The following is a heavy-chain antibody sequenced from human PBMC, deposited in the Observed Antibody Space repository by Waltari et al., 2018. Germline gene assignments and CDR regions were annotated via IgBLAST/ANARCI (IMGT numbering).Heavy chain of an antibody. CDR3: ARLKGTEPFFDY. J-gene: IGHJ4*02. CDR1: GGSISSSSYY. D-gene: IGHD1-1*01. CDR2: IYYSGST. V-gene: IGHV4-39*01. Sequence: QLQLQESGPGLVKPSETLSLTCTVSGGSISSSSYYWGWIRQPPGKGLEWIGSIYYSGSTYSNPSLKSRVTISVDTSKNQFSRKLSSVTAADTAVYYCARLKGTEPFFDYWGQGTLVTVSS.